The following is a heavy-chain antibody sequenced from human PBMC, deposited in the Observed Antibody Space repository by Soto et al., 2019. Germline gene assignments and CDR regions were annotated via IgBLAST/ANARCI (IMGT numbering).Heavy chain of an antibody. D-gene: IGHD6-13*01. V-gene: IGHV4-59*01. J-gene: IGHJ4*02. CDR1: GDSINNSY. Sequence: SETLSLTCAVSGDSINNSYWSWIRQPPGKRLEWIGNIYYTGTTTYNPSLESRVTMSVDTSKNQFSLKLNSVDAADTAVYYCAKYPRTEAEGFTLDYWCPGTLVTVSS. CDR2: IYYTGTT. CDR3: AKYPRTEAEGFTLDY.